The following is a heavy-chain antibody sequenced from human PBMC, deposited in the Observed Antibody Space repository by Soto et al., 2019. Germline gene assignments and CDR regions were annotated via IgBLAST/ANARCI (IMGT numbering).Heavy chain of an antibody. V-gene: IGHV1-69*13. J-gene: IGHJ6*02. CDR1: GGTFSSYA. Sequence: ASVKVSCKASGGTFSSYAISWVRQAPGQGLEWMGGIIPIFGTANYAQKFQGRVTITADESTSTAYMELSSLRSEDTAVYYCASTVTHGYYYYGMDVWGQGTTVTVSS. D-gene: IGHD4-17*01. CDR2: IIPIFGTA. CDR3: ASTVTHGYYYYGMDV.